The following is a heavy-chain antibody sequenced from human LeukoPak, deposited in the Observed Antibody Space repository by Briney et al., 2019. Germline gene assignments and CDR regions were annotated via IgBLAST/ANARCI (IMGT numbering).Heavy chain of an antibody. CDR2: INPSGGST. CDR3: ARGYYYDSSGYYYGPRHPGVMDV. Sequence: ASVTVSFKASGYTFTSYYMHWVRQAPGQGLEWMGIINPSGGSTSYAQKFQGRVTMTRDMSTSTVYMELSSLRSEDTAVYYCARGYYYDSSGYYYGPRHPGVMDVWGKGTTVTVSS. CDR1: GYTFTSYY. V-gene: IGHV1-46*01. J-gene: IGHJ6*04. D-gene: IGHD3-22*01.